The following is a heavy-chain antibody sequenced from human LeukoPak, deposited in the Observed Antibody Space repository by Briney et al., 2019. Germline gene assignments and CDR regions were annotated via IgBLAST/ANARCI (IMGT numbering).Heavy chain of an antibody. V-gene: IGHV3-74*01. CDR2: LSDDGIST. J-gene: IGHJ4*02. CDR1: GFTFSNHW. D-gene: IGHD2-15*01. CDR3: TEVDGY. Sequence: QPGTSLRLSCAASGFTFSNHWMHWVRQAPGKGLVWVSRLSDDGISTSYADSVKGRFTISRDNARNMLFLQMNGLRVEDTAVYYCTEVDGYWGQGTLVTVSS.